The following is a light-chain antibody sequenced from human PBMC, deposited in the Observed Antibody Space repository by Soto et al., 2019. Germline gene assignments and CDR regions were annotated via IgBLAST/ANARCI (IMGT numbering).Light chain of an antibody. V-gene: IGLV2-14*01. CDR1: TSDVGGYDY. Sequence: QSALTQPASVSGSPGQSIIISCTGTTSDVGGYDYVSWYQQHPGKAPKLLIFEVSSRPSGVSSRFSGSRSANSASLTISGLQAEDEADYYCSSFTTSSTYVFGTGTKLTVL. J-gene: IGLJ1*01. CDR3: SSFTTSSTYV. CDR2: EVS.